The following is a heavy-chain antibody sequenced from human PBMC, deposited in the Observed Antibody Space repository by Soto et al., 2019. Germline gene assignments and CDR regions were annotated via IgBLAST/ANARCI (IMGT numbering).Heavy chain of an antibody. CDR3: AARGYSYGLTIGY. CDR1: GFTVSSNY. Sequence: GGSLRLSCAASGFTVSSNYMSWVRQAPGKGLDWVSIIYSGGSTYYADSVKGRFTISRDNSKNTVYLQMNSLRAEDTAVYYCAARGYSYGLTIGYWGQGTLVTVSS. CDR2: IYSGGST. D-gene: IGHD5-18*01. V-gene: IGHV3-53*01. J-gene: IGHJ4*02.